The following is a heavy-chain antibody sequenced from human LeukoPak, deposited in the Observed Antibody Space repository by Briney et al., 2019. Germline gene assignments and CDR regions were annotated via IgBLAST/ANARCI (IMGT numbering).Heavy chain of an antibody. J-gene: IGHJ4*02. CDR2: IYSGGST. D-gene: IGHD5-12*01. CDR1: GFTVSSNY. Sequence: GGSLRPPCAASGFTVSSNYMSWVRQAPGKGLEWVSVIYSGGSTYYADSVKGRFTISRDNSKNTLYLQMNSLRAEDTAVYYCARVDSGYDFYFDYWGQGTLVTVSS. CDR3: ARVDSGYDFYFDY. V-gene: IGHV3-66*01.